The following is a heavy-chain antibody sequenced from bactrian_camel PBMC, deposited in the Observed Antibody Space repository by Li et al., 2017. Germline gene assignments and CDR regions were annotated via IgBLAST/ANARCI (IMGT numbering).Heavy chain of an antibody. CDR2: INSDGGST. D-gene: IGHD2*01. CDR3: AAAWPGSGHYTLTSPLRPIEYKY. Sequence: HVQLVESGGGLVQEGGSLRLSCAASGFTFSGYWMYWVRLAPGKGLEWVSGINSDGGSTYYADSVKGRFTISRDMAQNTVYLQMNSLKSEDTATYTCAAAWPGSGHYTLTSPLRPIEYKYWGQGTQVTVS. J-gene: IGHJ4*01. V-gene: IGHV3S1*01. CDR1: GFTFSGYW.